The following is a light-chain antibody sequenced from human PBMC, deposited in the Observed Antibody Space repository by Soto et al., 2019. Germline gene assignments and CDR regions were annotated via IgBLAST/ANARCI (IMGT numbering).Light chain of an antibody. Sequence: QSVLTQPPSASGTPGQRVSISCSGSSSNIGSNAVNWYQQLPGAAPKLLIYTNNQRPSGVPGRFSGSKSGTSASLAISGLQSEDEASYYCETWDDSLNGRVFGGGTKLTVL. V-gene: IGLV1-44*01. CDR1: SSNIGSNA. CDR2: TNN. CDR3: ETWDDSLNGRV. J-gene: IGLJ3*02.